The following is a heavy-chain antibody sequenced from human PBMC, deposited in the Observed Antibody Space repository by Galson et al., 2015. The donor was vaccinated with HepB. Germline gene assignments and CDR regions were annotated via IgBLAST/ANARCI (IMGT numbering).Heavy chain of an antibody. V-gene: IGHV3-7*01. D-gene: IGHD7-27*01. J-gene: IGHJ6*02. CDR2: IKEDGSEK. Sequence: SLRLSCAASGFTFSIYWVSWVRQAPGKGLEWVANIKEDGSEKYYVDSVKGRFTISRDNAKNSLYLEMHSLRAEDTAMYYCARDGDWGQGTTVTVSS. CDR1: GFTFSIYW. CDR3: ARDGD.